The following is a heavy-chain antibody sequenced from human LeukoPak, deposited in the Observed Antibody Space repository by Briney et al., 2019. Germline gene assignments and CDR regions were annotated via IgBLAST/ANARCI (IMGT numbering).Heavy chain of an antibody. J-gene: IGHJ4*02. V-gene: IGHV3-23*01. CDR3: AKHPRHCGGDCYSDFDY. CDR2: VSGSGGST. CDR1: GFTFSNYA. D-gene: IGHD2-21*02. Sequence: PGGSLRLSCAASGFTFSNYAMSWVRQAPGKGLEWVSAVSGSGGSTNYADSAKGRITISRDNSKNTLSLQMNSLRAEDTAVYYCAKHPRHCGGDCYSDFDYWGQGTLVTVSA.